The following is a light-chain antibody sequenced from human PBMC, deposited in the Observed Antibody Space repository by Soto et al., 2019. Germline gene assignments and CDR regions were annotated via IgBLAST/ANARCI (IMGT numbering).Light chain of an antibody. V-gene: IGKV1-33*01. CDR3: QQYDNLPFT. CDR1: QDISNY. CDR2: DAS. J-gene: IGKJ3*01. Sequence: DIQMTQSPSSLSASVGDRVTITCQASQDISNYLNWYQQKPGKAPKLLIYDASNLETGVPSRFSGSGSGTDFTSTISILQPEDIATYYCQQYDNLPFTFGPGTKVDIK.